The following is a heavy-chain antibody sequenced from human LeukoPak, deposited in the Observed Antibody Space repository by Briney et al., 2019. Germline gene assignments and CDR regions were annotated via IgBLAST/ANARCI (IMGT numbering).Heavy chain of an antibody. J-gene: IGHJ4*02. CDR1: GYTFTNYD. CDR2: MNPKSGTT. Sequence: ASVKVSCKASGYTFTNYDIVWLRQATGQGLEWMGGMNPKSGTTGYAQKFQGRVTMTRDTSITTAYMELSSLTSEDTAVYYCARGFSDYDGTDYAFSYYWGQGTLVTVSS. CDR3: ARGFSDYDGTDYAFSYY. D-gene: IGHD3-22*01. V-gene: IGHV1-8*01.